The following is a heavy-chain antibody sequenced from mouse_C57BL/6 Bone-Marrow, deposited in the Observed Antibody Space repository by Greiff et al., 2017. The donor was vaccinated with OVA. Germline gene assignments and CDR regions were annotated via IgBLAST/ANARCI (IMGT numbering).Heavy chain of an antibody. Sequence: EVQGVESGGGLVQPGGSLKLSCAASGFTFSDYYMYWVRQTPEKRLEWVAYISNGGGSTYYPDTVKGRFTISRDNAKNTLYLQMSRLKSEDTAMYYCARHYGNFNYAMDYWGQGTSVTVSS. J-gene: IGHJ4*01. CDR1: GFTFSDYY. V-gene: IGHV5-12*01. D-gene: IGHD2-1*01. CDR3: ARHYGNFNYAMDY. CDR2: ISNGGGST.